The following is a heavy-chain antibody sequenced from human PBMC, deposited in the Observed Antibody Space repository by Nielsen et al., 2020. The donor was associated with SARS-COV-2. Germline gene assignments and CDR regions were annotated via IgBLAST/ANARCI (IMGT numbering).Heavy chain of an antibody. J-gene: IGHJ4*02. V-gene: IGHV1-58*01. D-gene: IGHD5-18*01. CDR1: GFTFTSSA. Sequence: SVKVSCKASGFTFTSSAVQWVRQARGQRLEWIGWIVVGSGNTNYAQKFQERVTITRDMSTSTAYMELSSLRSEDTAVYYCARGFGNSYGLEHFDYWGQGTLVTVSS. CDR2: IVVGSGNT. CDR3: ARGFGNSYGLEHFDY.